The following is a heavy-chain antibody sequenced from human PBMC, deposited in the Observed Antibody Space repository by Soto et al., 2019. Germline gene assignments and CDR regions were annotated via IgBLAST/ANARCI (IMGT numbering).Heavy chain of an antibody. J-gene: IGHJ4*02. CDR2: VDQNGSVK. CDR3: VGSTGWLFRY. Sequence: GGSLRLSCAASGFNFNSCWMAWVRQAPGKGLEWVAIVDQNGSVKHYVDSVQGRFTISRDDAEKSVYLQLGSLRAEDTAVYYCVGSTGWLFRYWGQGALVTVSS. D-gene: IGHD2-8*02. V-gene: IGHV3-7*03. CDR1: GFNFNSCW.